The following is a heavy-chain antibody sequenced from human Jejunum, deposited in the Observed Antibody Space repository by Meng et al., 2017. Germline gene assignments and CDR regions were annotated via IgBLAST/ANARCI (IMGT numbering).Heavy chain of an antibody. CDR1: GYTFTTLG. D-gene: IGHD2-21*01. Sequence: ASVKVSCKASGYTFTTLGISWVRQAPGQGLEWMGWIRASNDNTNSAQKFQDRVTLTTDTSTKTDYMELRSLTSNDTAVYDCARDGYSRESSWGPDFWGQGTLVTVSS. CDR3: ARDGYSRESSWGPDF. CDR2: IRASNDNT. J-gene: IGHJ4*02. V-gene: IGHV1-18*01.